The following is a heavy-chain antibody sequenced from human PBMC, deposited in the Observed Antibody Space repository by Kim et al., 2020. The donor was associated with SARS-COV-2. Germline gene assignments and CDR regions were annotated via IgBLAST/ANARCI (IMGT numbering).Heavy chain of an antibody. V-gene: IGHV1-69*13. J-gene: IGHJ6*02. CDR3: ARREVQQLGLGGMDV. CDR2: IIPIFGTA. Sequence: SVKVSCKASGGTFSSYAISWVRQAPGQGLEWMGGIIPIFGTANYAQKFQGRVTITADESTSTAYMELSSLRSEDTAVYYCARREVQQLGLGGMDVWGQGTTVTVSS. D-gene: IGHD6-13*01. CDR1: GGTFSSYA.